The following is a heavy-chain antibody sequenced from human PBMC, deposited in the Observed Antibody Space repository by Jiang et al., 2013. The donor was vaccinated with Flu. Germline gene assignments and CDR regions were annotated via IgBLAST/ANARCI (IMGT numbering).Heavy chain of an antibody. J-gene: IGHJ4*02. V-gene: IGHV3-20*04. D-gene: IGHD4-17*01. Sequence: QLLESGGGVVRPGGSLRLSCAASGFTFDDYGMTWVRQAPGKGLEWVSGITYNGGDSRYADSVRGRFTISRDNAKNSLYLQMDSLRAEDTAFYYCARGGSDYEGVSYWGQGTLVTVSS. CDR3: ARGGSDYEGVSY. CDR2: ITYNGGDS. CDR1: GFTFDDYG.